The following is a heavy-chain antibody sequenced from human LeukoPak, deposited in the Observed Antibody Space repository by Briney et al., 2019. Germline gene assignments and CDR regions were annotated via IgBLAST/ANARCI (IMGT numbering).Heavy chain of an antibody. Sequence: SETLSLTCTVSGGSISSSSYYWGWIRQPPGKGLEWIESISYSGSTYYNPSPKSRVTISVDTSKNQFSLKLSSVTAADTAIYYGVRHPLQAYVSDWFDPWGQGTLVTVSS. CDR3: VRHPLQAYVSDWFDP. J-gene: IGHJ5*02. CDR2: ISYSGST. CDR1: GGSISSSSYY. D-gene: IGHD5-24*01. V-gene: IGHV4-39*01.